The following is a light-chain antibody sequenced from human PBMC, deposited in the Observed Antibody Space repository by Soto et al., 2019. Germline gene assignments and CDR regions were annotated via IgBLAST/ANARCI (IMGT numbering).Light chain of an antibody. CDR2: DAS. CDR3: QQNYSTPLA. V-gene: IGKV1-39*01. Sequence: DIQMAQSPSTLSASVGGRVTITCLASPNIGSRLAWYQQKPDEAPKLLIYDASSLQSGVPSRFSGSGSGTDFTLTISSLQLEDFATYYCQQNYSTPLAFGGGTKVDIK. CDR1: PNIGSR. J-gene: IGKJ4*01.